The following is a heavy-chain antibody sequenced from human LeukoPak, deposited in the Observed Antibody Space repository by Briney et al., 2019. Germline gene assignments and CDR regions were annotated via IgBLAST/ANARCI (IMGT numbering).Heavy chain of an antibody. D-gene: IGHD3-10*01. CDR2: ISYDGSNK. Sequence: PGGSLRLSCAASGFTFSSYGMHWVRQAPGKGLEGVAVISYDGSNKYYADSVKGRFTISRDNSKNTLYLQMNSLRAEDTAVYYCAKIWFGEFLFDYWGQGTLVTVSS. V-gene: IGHV3-30*18. CDR3: AKIWFGEFLFDY. J-gene: IGHJ4*02. CDR1: GFTFSSYG.